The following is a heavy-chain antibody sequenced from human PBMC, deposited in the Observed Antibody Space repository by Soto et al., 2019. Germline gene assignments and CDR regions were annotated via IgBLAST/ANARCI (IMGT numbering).Heavy chain of an antibody. V-gene: IGHV1-18*01. Sequence: ASVKVSCKASGYTFTSYGISWVRQAPGQGLEWMGWISAYNGNTNYAQKLQGRVTMTTDTSTSTAYMELRSLRSDDTAVYYGAREQAYYYDSSGYYFDYWGQGTLVTVS. CDR3: AREQAYYYDSSGYYFDY. CDR1: GYTFTSYG. CDR2: ISAYNGNT. J-gene: IGHJ4*02. D-gene: IGHD3-22*01.